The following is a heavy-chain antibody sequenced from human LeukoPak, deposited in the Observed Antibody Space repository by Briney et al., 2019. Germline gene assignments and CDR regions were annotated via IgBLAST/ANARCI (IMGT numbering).Heavy chain of an antibody. CDR2: ITSDGSST. J-gene: IGHJ4*02. D-gene: IGHD5-18*01. CDR1: GXTFSTYW. Sequence: PGGSLRLSCAASGXTFSTYWMHWVRQAPGKGLVWVSRITSDGSSTIYADSVKGRFTISRDNAKNTLYLQMNSLRAEDTALYYCARDPGDTGMVYDYWGQGTLVTVSS. CDR3: ARDPGDTGMVYDY. V-gene: IGHV3-74*01.